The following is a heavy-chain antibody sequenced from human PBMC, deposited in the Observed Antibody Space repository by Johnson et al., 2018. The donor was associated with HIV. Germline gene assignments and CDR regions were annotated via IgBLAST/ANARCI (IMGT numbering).Heavy chain of an antibody. V-gene: IGHV3-66*03. CDR3: ARGGGVVGNAFDI. J-gene: IGHJ3*02. D-gene: IGHD1-26*01. CDR2: IYSGGST. Sequence: VQLVESGGGLIQPGGSLRLSCAASGFTVSSNYMSSVRQAPGKGLEWVSVIYSGGSTYYADSVKGRFTISRDNSKNTLYLQMGSLRAEDMAVYYCARGGGVVGNAFDIWGQGTMVTVSS. CDR1: GFTVSSNY.